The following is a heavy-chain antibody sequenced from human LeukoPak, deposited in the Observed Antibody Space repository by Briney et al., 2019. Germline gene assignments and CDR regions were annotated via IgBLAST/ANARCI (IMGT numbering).Heavy chain of an antibody. J-gene: IGHJ4*02. Sequence: PGGSLRLSCAASGFTVSGNYMSWVRQAPGKGLEWVSILYRGGSTYYSDSVKGRFTISRDNSKNTLYLQMNSLRAEDTAVYYCAKVPDIVVVVAATPHTSDYWGQGTLVTVSS. CDR2: LYRGGST. CDR1: GFTVSGNY. D-gene: IGHD2-15*01. CDR3: AKVPDIVVVVAATPHTSDY. V-gene: IGHV3-53*01.